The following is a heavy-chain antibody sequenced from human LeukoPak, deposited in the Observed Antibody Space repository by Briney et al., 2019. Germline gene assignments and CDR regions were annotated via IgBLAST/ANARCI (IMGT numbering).Heavy chain of an antibody. CDR2: IRQDGSEK. CDR3: ARGWRASSY. CDR1: GFTFSNYW. D-gene: IGHD6-13*01. V-gene: IGHV3-7*01. J-gene: IGHJ4*02. Sequence: SGGSLRLSCAASGFTFSNYWMTWVRQAPGKGLEWVANIRQDGSEKYYVDSVKGRFTISRDNAKNSLYLQMNSLRAEDTAVYYCARGWRASSYWGQGTLVAVSS.